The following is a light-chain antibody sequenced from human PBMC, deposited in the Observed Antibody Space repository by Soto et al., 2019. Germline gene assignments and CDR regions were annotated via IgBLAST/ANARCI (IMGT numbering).Light chain of an antibody. CDR2: DAS. Sequence: DIQMIQPPSSLSASVGDRVTITCQASQEISNYLNWYQQKPGKAPKLLIYDASNLERGVPSRFSGRGSGTDFTFTISRLQPEDFATYYCQQYDHLPRTFGRGTKVEIK. V-gene: IGKV1-33*01. J-gene: IGKJ1*01. CDR1: QEISNY. CDR3: QQYDHLPRT.